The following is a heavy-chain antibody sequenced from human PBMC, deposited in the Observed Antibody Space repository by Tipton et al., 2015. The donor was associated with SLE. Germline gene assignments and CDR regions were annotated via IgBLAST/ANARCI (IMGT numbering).Heavy chain of an antibody. J-gene: IGHJ6*03. V-gene: IGHV4-59*01. CDR2: IYYSGST. CDR1: GGSISSYY. Sequence: TLSLTCTVSGGSISSYYWSWIRQPPGKGLEWIGYIYYSGSTNYNPSLKSRVTISVDTSKNQFSLKLSSVTAADTAVYYCARVSAYYDFWSGYYYYMDVWGKGTTVPVSS. D-gene: IGHD3-3*01. CDR3: ARVSAYYDFWSGYYYYMDV.